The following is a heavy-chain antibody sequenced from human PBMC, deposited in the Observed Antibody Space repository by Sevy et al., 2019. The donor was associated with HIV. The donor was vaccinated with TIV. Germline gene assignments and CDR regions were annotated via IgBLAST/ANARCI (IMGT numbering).Heavy chain of an antibody. V-gene: IGHV1-18*01. J-gene: IGHJ4*02. D-gene: IGHD3-22*01. Sequence: ASVKVSCKASGYTFTNYGINWVRQGPGQGLEWMGWISAYNGSTNYAQNLQGRVNMTTDTSTSTAYMELRSLSSDDTAVYYCARGRGDTSVYKDLRHWGQGTLVTVSS. CDR3: ARGRGDTSVYKDLRH. CDR2: ISAYNGST. CDR1: GYTFTNYG.